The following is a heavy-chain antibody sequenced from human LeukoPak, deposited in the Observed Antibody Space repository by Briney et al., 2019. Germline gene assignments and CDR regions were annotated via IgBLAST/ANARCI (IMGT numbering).Heavy chain of an antibody. CDR2: ISWDGDNT. Sequence: AGGSLRLSCAASGFTFDDYAMHWVRQAPGKGLEWVSLISWDGDNTYYADSVKGRFTISRDNAKNTLNLQMNSLRAEDTAVYYCARDLGQYYDTSDNWFDPWGQGTLVTVSS. J-gene: IGHJ5*02. V-gene: IGHV3-43D*03. D-gene: IGHD3-22*01. CDR3: ARDLGQYYDTSDNWFDP. CDR1: GFTFDDYA.